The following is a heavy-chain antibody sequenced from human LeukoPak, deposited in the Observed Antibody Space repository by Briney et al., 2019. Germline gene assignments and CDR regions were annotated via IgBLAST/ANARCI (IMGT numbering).Heavy chain of an antibody. J-gene: IGHJ4*02. Sequence: GGSLRLSCAASGFIFSSFAMTWVRQAPGKGLEWVYSISANGNRVYFADSVKGRFTISRDNSKNTVCLQMNSLRAEDTAVYYCAKDGLYCAYGVCYLNYWGQGTLVTVSS. D-gene: IGHD2-8*01. CDR3: AKDGLYCAYGVCYLNY. V-gene: IGHV3-23*01. CDR2: ISANGNRV. CDR1: GFIFSSFA.